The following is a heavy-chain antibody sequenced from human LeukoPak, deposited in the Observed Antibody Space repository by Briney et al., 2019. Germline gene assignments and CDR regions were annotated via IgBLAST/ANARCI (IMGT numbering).Heavy chain of an antibody. Sequence: PSETLSLTCTVSGGSISNGGYYWSWIRQHPGKGLEWIGYIYYSGSTYYNPSLNGRVTISVDTSENQFSLKLSSVTAADTAVYYCARVDGDYGDYYYYMDVWGKGTTVTVSS. CDR3: ARVDGDYGDYYYYMDV. V-gene: IGHV4-31*03. CDR2: IYYSGST. D-gene: IGHD4-17*01. J-gene: IGHJ6*03. CDR1: GGSISNGGYY.